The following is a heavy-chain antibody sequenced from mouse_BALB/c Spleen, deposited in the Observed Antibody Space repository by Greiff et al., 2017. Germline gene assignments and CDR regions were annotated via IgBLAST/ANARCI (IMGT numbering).Heavy chain of an antibody. V-gene: IGHV2-9-2*01. J-gene: IGHJ3*01. CDR3: VRDGRLRGFAY. CDR2: IWTGGGT. D-gene: IGHD2-4*01. Sequence: VKVVESGPGLVAPSQSLSITCTVSGFSLTSYDISWIRQPPGKGLEWLGVIWTGGGTNYNSAFMSRLSISKDNSKSQVFLKMNSLQTDDTAIYYCVRDGRLRGFAYWGQGTLVTVSA. CDR1: GFSLTSYD.